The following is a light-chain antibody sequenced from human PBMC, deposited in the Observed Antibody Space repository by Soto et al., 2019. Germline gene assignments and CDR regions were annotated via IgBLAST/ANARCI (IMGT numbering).Light chain of an antibody. CDR1: QDISNY. CDR3: KKNDNPPIT. V-gene: IGKV1-33*01. CDR2: DAS. Sequence: DIQMTQSPSSLSASVGDRVTITCQASQDISNYLNWYQQKPGKAPKLLIYDASNLETGVPSRFSESGSGTNFTFTITTLQPEDMATYYCKKNDNPPITFGQGTRLEIK. J-gene: IGKJ5*01.